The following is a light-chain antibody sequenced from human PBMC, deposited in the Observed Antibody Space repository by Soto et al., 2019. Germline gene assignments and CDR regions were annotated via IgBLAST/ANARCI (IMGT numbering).Light chain of an antibody. J-gene: IGLJ3*02. Sequence: QSVLTQPPSASGTPGQRVTIACSGSSSNIGSTTVKWYQQLPGTAPKLLIYNNNQRPSGVPDRFSGSKSDTSASLAISGLQSEDEADYYCAAWDDSLNGVVFGGGTKVTVL. CDR1: SSNIGSTT. V-gene: IGLV1-44*01. CDR3: AAWDDSLNGVV. CDR2: NNN.